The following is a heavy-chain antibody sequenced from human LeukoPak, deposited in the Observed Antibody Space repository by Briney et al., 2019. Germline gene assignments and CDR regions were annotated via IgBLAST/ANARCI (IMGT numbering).Heavy chain of an antibody. CDR3: ASRSSGYSFDY. D-gene: IGHD3-22*01. V-gene: IGHV1-69*05. CDR2: IIPIFGTA. Sequence: XSGGTFSSXAISWVRRAPGQGLEWMGRIIPIFGTANYAQKFQGRVTITTDESTSTAYMELSSLRSEDTAVYYCASRSSGYSFDYWGQGTLVTVSS. CDR1: GGTFSSXA. J-gene: IGHJ4*02.